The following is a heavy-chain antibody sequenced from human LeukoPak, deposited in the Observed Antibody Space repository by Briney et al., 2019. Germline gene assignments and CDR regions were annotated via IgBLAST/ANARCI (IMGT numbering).Heavy chain of an antibody. J-gene: IGHJ4*02. CDR3: AKGLWAFDY. CDR1: GFTFSSYG. CDR2: ILYDGSNK. D-gene: IGHD3-10*01. Sequence: GGSLRLSCAASGFTFSSYGMHWVRQAPGKGLEWVAFILYDGSNKYYADSVKGRFTISRDNSKNTLYLQMNSLRAEDTAVYYCAKGLWAFDYWGQGTLVTVSS. V-gene: IGHV3-30*02.